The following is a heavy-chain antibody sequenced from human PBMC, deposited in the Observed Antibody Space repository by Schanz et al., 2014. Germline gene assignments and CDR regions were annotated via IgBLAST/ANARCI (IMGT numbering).Heavy chain of an antibody. V-gene: IGHV3-53*01. CDR1: GFTVTSYY. CDR3: AKSMYSTSWAFDF. J-gene: IGHJ4*02. D-gene: IGHD2-2*01. Sequence: EMQLVESGGGLIQPGGSLRLSCAASGFTVTSYYMSWVRQAPGKGLEWVSVIYSGDNTYYADSVKGRFTISRDNSKNTLYVQMNSLRAEDTAVYYCAKSMYSTSWAFDFWGQGAQVTVSS. CDR2: IYSGDNT.